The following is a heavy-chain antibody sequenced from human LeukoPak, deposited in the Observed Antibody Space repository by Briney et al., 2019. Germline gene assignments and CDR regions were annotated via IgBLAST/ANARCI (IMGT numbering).Heavy chain of an antibody. CDR2: IYYSGST. D-gene: IGHD2-2*01. CDR3: ARALIVVVPAVKGDAFDI. Sequence: SETLSLTCTVSGGSISSSSYYWGWIRQPPGKGLEWIGSIYYSGSTYYNPSLKSRVTISVDTSKNQFSLKLSSVTAADTAVYYCARALIVVVPAVKGDAFDIWGQGTMVTVSS. J-gene: IGHJ3*02. V-gene: IGHV4-39*07. CDR1: GGSISSSSYY.